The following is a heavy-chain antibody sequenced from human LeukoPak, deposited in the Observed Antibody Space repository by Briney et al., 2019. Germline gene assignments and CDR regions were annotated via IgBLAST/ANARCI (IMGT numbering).Heavy chain of an antibody. Sequence: PGGSLRLSCAASGFTFSNAWMSWVRQAPGKGLEWVGPIKSKTDGGTTDYAAPVKGRFTISRDDSKNTLYLQMNSLKTEDTAVYYCTTKFLPRSWGQGTLVTVSS. CDR3: TTKFLPRS. CDR1: GFTFSNAW. D-gene: IGHD2-15*01. V-gene: IGHV3-15*01. J-gene: IGHJ4*02. CDR2: IKSKTDGGTT.